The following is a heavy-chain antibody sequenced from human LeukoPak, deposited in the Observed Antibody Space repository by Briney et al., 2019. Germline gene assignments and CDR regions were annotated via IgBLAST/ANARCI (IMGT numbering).Heavy chain of an antibody. CDR1: GGSISSYY. CDR2: IDTSGNT. D-gene: IGHD6-19*01. CDR3: ARRGSGWYYFDY. Sequence: PSETLSLTCTVSGGSISSYYWSWIRQPAGKGLEWIGRIDTSGNTNYKPSLKSRVTISVDTSKDQFSLKLSSVTAADTAVYYCARRGSGWYYFDYWGQGTLVTVSS. J-gene: IGHJ4*02. V-gene: IGHV4-4*07.